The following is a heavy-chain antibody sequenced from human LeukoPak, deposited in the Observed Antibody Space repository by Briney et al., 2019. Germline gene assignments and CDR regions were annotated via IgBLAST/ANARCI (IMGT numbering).Heavy chain of an antibody. V-gene: IGHV3-48*02. CDR2: ISGSSTTT. CDR3: ARVPFAFDI. Sequence: GGSLRLSCVGSGFTLSRYSINWVRQAPGKGLEWVSYISGSSTTTYYADSVKGRFTISRDNAENSLYLQMNSLRDEDTAVYYCARVPFAFDIWGQGIMVTVSS. J-gene: IGHJ3*02. CDR1: GFTLSRYS.